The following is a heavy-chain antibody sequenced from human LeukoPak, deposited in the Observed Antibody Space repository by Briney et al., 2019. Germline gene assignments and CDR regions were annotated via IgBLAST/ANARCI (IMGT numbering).Heavy chain of an antibody. CDR1: GFIFSIYG. J-gene: IGHJ4*02. Sequence: GGSLRLSCAASGFIFSIYGMHWVRQAPGKGLEWVALISYEGDTTYYADSVKGRFTISRDNSKNPLYLQMNSLRAEDTAVYYCAKGPGGFWDYWGQGTLVTVSS. V-gene: IGHV3-30*18. CDR2: ISYEGDTT. CDR3: AKGPGGFWDY. D-gene: IGHD5-12*01.